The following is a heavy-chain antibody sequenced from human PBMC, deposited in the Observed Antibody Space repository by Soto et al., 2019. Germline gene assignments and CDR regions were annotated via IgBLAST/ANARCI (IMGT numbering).Heavy chain of an antibody. CDR1: GFTFSSYS. CDR3: ARGAPGIAAAGTWYYYYGMDV. D-gene: IGHD6-13*01. V-gene: IGHV3-21*01. Sequence: EVQLVESGGGLVKPGGSLRLSCAASGFTFSSYSMNWVRQAPGKGLEWVSSISSSSSYIYYADSVKGRFTISRDNAKNSLYLQMNSLRAEDTAVYYCARGAPGIAAAGTWYYYYGMDVWGQGTTVTVSS. CDR2: ISSSSSYI. J-gene: IGHJ6*02.